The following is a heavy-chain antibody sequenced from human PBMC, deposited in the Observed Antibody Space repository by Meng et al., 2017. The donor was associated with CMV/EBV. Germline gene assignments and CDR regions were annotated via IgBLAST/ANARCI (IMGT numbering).Heavy chain of an antibody. CDR3: ATDPNWGTL. CDR1: HTTLSTYG. J-gene: IGHJ4*02. V-gene: IGHV3-21*01. D-gene: IGHD7-27*01. CDR2: FGWHGTNI. Sequence: HLVCAGGALVNRSGSLQVSGTVDHTTLSTYGMTGVRPSPGKGLEGVAPFGWHGTNIAYSDSVRGRFTISRDIPKNSLYLQMNSLRVEDTAVYYCATDPNWGTLWGQGALVTVSS.